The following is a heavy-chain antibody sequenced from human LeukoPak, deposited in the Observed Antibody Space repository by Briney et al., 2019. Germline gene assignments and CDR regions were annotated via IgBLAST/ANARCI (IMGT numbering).Heavy chain of an antibody. CDR1: GYTFTGYY. J-gene: IGHJ4*02. V-gene: IGHV1-2*02. Sequence: ASVKVSCKASGYTFTGYYMHWVRQAHGKGLEGMGWINPKSGGTNYAQKFQGRVTMTRDTSISTAYMELSRLRSDDTAVYYCARPPTYDYVWGSYRGSYFDYWGQGTLVTVSS. D-gene: IGHD3-16*01. CDR2: INPKSGGT. CDR3: ARPPTYDYVWGSYRGSYFDY.